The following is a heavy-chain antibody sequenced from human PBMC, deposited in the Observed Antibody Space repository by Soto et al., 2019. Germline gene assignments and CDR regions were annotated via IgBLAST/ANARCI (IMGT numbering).Heavy chain of an antibody. CDR1: GYSISSGHY. D-gene: IGHD3-10*01. J-gene: IGHJ4*02. CDR2: IYHSGNT. Sequence: SETLSLTCVVSGYSISSGHYWGWIRQPPGKGMEWIGNIYHSGNTYYNPSLRSRVTLSVDTSKNQFSLNLTSVTAADTAVYYCARGRGSGHLFDWGQGTLVTV. CDR3: ARGRGSGHLFD. V-gene: IGHV4-38-2*01.